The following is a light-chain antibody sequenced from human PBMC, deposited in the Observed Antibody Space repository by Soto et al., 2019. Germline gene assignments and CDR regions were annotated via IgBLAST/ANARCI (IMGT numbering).Light chain of an antibody. Sequence: DIQMTQSPSSLSASVGDRVAITCRASQSISSYLNWYQQKPGKAPKLLIYAASSLQSGVPSRFSGSGSGTDFTLTISSLRPEDFATYYCQQSYSTLGRTFGQGTKVDIK. CDR1: QSISSY. CDR3: QQSYSTLGRT. CDR2: AAS. V-gene: IGKV1-39*01. J-gene: IGKJ1*01.